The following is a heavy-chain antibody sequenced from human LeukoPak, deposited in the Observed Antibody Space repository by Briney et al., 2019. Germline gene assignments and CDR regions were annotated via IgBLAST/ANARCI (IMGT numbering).Heavy chain of an antibody. J-gene: IGHJ4*02. Sequence: ASVKVSCKASGYTFTSYYMHWVRQAPGQGLEWMGIINPSGGSTTYAQIFQGRVTLTRDTSTSTVYMELSSLRSDDTAVYYCARAPKGVTTGYFDHWGQGTLVTVSS. CDR3: ARAPKGVTTGYFDH. V-gene: IGHV1-46*01. CDR1: GYTFTSYY. D-gene: IGHD1-26*01. CDR2: INPSGGST.